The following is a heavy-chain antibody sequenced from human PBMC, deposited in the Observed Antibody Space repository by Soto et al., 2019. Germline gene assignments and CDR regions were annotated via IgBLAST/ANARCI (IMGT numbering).Heavy chain of an antibody. Sequence: SETLSLTCAVSGISISSGGYSWSWIRQPPGKGLEWIGYIYHSGSTYYNPSLKSRVTISVDRSKNQFSLKLSSVTAADTAVYYCARIYPYDSSGYSDAFDIWGQGTMVT. CDR2: IYHSGST. J-gene: IGHJ3*02. CDR1: GISISSGGYS. D-gene: IGHD3-22*01. CDR3: ARIYPYDSSGYSDAFDI. V-gene: IGHV4-30-2*01.